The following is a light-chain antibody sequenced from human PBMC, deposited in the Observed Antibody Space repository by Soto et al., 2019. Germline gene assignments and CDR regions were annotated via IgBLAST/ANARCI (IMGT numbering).Light chain of an antibody. CDR3: QQYYTTPIT. CDR2: WAS. Sequence: DIVMTQSPDSLAVSLGERATIHCKSSQSVLYTSNNKNCLAWFQKKPGRPPKLLIFWASTREFGVPDRFSGSGSGTDFTLTISSLQPEDVAIYYCQQYYTTPITFGQGTRLEIK. J-gene: IGKJ5*01. V-gene: IGKV4-1*01. CDR1: QSVLYTSNNKNC.